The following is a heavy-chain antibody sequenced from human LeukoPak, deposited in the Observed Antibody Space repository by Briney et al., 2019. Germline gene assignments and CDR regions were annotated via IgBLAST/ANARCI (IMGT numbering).Heavy chain of an antibody. CDR1: GFAFSSYG. V-gene: IGHV3-30*18. D-gene: IGHD3-22*01. J-gene: IGHJ4*02. Sequence: AGKSLRLSCAASGFAFSSYGMHWVRQAPGKGLEWVAVMSYDGSNKYYADSVKGRFTISRDNSKNTLYLQMNSLRAEDTAVYYCAKDSEYDSSGYPGGSDYWGQGTLVTVSS. CDR3: AKDSEYDSSGYPGGSDY. CDR2: MSYDGSNK.